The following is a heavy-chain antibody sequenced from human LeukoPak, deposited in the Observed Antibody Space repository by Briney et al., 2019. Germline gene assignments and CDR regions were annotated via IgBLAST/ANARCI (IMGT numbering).Heavy chain of an antibody. V-gene: IGHV3-74*01. Sequence: GGSLRLSCAASGFSFSTYWMHWVRQVPGKGLVWVSRISGEGRTTSYADPVKGRFTISRDNAKNTLYLQMDSLKAEDTAVYYCTSHPIAVAISGDYWGQGTLVTVSS. J-gene: IGHJ4*02. CDR2: ISGEGRTT. CDR3: TSHPIAVAISGDY. D-gene: IGHD6-19*01. CDR1: GFSFSTYW.